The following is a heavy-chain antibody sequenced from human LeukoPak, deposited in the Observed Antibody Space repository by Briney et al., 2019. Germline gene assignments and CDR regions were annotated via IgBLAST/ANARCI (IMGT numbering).Heavy chain of an antibody. D-gene: IGHD2-8*01. J-gene: IGHJ6*02. V-gene: IGHV3-30*18. Sequence: GGSLRLSCAASGLTFSSYGMHWVRQAPGKGLEWVAVISYDGSNKYYADSVKGRFTISRDNSKNTLYLQMNSLRAEDTAVYYCAKAGCTNGVCYPRGDYYYYYGMDVWGQGTTVTVSS. CDR2: ISYDGSNK. CDR1: GLTFSSYG. CDR3: AKAGCTNGVCYPRGDYYYYYGMDV.